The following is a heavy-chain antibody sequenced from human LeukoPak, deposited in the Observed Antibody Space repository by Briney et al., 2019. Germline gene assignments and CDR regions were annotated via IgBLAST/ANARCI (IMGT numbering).Heavy chain of an antibody. Sequence: PGGSLRLSCASSGFTVSSNYMNWVRQAPGKGLECVSVIYSGGNIYYADSVKGRFTISRDNSKNTLYLQMNSLRAEDTAVYYCARDLCCGADCYGTFDIWGQGTMVSVSS. J-gene: IGHJ3*02. CDR3: ARDLCCGADCYGTFDI. CDR1: GFTVSSNY. V-gene: IGHV3-53*01. D-gene: IGHD2-21*02. CDR2: IYSGGNI.